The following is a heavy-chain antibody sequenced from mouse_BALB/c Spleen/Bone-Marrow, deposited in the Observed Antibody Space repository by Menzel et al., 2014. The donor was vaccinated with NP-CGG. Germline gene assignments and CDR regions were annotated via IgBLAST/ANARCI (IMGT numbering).Heavy chain of an antibody. CDR1: FYTFTSYC. V-gene: IGHV1-5*01. Sequence: VQLQQSWSVLSRPGASGKMSGKASFYTFTSYCMQWVKHRPGQGLEWIGGVYPGNSETRYKQKFKRKPKLTAVTSSNIEYMELSSLTNEDSAVYFCTRWGVYDSSFMDYWGLGPSVTVSS. D-gene: IGHD1-1*01. J-gene: IGHJ4*01. CDR3: TRWGVYDSSFMDY. CDR2: VYPGNSET.